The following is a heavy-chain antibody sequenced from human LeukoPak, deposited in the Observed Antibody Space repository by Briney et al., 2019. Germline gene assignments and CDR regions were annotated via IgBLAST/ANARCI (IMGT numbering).Heavy chain of an antibody. CDR3: ARVRTILSDAFDI. CDR2: IYSGGST. CDR1: GFTVSSNY. V-gene: IGHV3-66*01. D-gene: IGHD3-3*02. Sequence: GGSLRLSCAASGFTVSSNYMSWVRQAPGKGLEWVSVIYSGGSTYYADSVKGRFTISRDNSKNTLYLQMNSLRAEDTAVYYCARVRTILSDAFDIWGQGTMVTVSS. J-gene: IGHJ3*02.